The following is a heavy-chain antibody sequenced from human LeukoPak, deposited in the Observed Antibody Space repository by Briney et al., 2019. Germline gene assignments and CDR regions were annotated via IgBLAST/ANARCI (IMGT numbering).Heavy chain of an antibody. Sequence: GASVKVSCKASAYTFTGYYVHWVRQAPGQGFEWMGWIDSKSGGTNYAQQFQGRVTMTRDTSISTAYMELSSLRSEDTAVYYCARRTVIRGNWFDPWGQGTLVTVSS. J-gene: IGHJ5*02. V-gene: IGHV1-2*02. D-gene: IGHD4-17*01. CDR2: IDSKSGGT. CDR1: AYTFTGYY. CDR3: ARRTVIRGNWFDP.